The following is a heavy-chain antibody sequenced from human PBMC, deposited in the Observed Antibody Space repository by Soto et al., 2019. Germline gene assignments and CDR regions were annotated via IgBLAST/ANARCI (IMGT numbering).Heavy chain of an antibody. J-gene: IGHJ3*02. CDR2: IRSKAYGGRT. CDR3: TRVGPVSAGTVTSISDAFDI. CDR1: GFTFGDYA. V-gene: IGHV3-49*03. Sequence: GGSLRLSCTASGFTFGDYAMSWFRQAPGKGLEWVGFIRSKAYGGRTEYAAAVKGRFTISRDDSKSIAYLQMNSLKPEDTAVYYCTRVGPVSAGTVTSISDAFDIWGQGTMVTVSS. D-gene: IGHD4-17*01.